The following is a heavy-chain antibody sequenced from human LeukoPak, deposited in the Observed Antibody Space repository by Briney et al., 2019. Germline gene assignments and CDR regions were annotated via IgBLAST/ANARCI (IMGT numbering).Heavy chain of an antibody. CDR2: ISSSSSV. Sequence: GGSLRLSCAASGFTFNSYSMNWVRQAPGKGLEWISYISSSSSVYYADSVKGRFTISRDNAKNSLYLQMNSLRAEDTAVYYCAREDSYYYGSGSYPFDYWGQGTLVTVSS. CDR3: AREDSYYYGSGSYPFDY. CDR1: GFTFNSYS. J-gene: IGHJ4*02. D-gene: IGHD3-10*01. V-gene: IGHV3-48*04.